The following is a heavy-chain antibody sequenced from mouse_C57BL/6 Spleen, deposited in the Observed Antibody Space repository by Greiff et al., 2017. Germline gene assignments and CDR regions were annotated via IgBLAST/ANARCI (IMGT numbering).Heavy chain of an antibody. J-gene: IGHJ4*01. V-gene: IGHV5-17*01. Sequence: EVQVVESGGGLVKPGGSLKLSCAASGFTFSDYGMHWVRQAPEKGLEWVAYISSGSSTIYYADTVKGRFTISRDNAKNTLFLQMTSLRSEDTAMYYCARPLTTVVSYYYAMDYWGQGTSVTVSS. CDR1: GFTFSDYG. D-gene: IGHD1-1*01. CDR3: ARPLTTVVSYYYAMDY. CDR2: ISSGSSTI.